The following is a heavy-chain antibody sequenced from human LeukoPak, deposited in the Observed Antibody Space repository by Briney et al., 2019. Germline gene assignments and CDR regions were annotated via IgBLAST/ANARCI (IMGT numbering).Heavy chain of an antibody. CDR1: GFSVSSNY. J-gene: IGHJ4*02. D-gene: IGHD2-15*01. Sequence: GGSLRLSCAASGFSVSSNYMNWVRQAPGKGLEWVSITYNVGTTYYTDSVKGRFTISRDNSKNTLYLQMNSLRAEDTAVYYCAKDLVVVVAAFFDYWGQGTLVTVSS. CDR3: AKDLVVVVAAFFDY. V-gene: IGHV3-66*01. CDR2: TYNVGTT.